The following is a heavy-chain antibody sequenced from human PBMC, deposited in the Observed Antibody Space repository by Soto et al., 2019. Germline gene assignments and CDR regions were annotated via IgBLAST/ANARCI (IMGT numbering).Heavy chain of an antibody. Sequence: ITLKKSGPTLVRPTQTHTLTCTVSGFSLDTWGVGVGWIRQSPGKAPEWLALIYWDDDKRYSPSLKNRLTITKDTSKNQVVLTLTNMDPVDTVTYYCARALGSWGSYYFDHWGQGTLVTVSS. CDR3: ARALGSWGSYYFDH. J-gene: IGHJ4*02. V-gene: IGHV2-5*02. CDR1: GFSLDTWGVG. D-gene: IGHD3-16*01. CDR2: IYWDDDK.